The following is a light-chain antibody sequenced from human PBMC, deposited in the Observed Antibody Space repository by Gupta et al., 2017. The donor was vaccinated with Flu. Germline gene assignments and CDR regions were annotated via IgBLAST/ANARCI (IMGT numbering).Light chain of an antibody. Sequence: SDVGGYNYVSWYQQHPGKAPKLMIYEVSNRPSGVSNRFSGSKSGNTASLTISGLQAEDEADYYCSSYTSSSTPHVVFGGGTRLTVL. CDR1: SDVGGYNY. CDR2: EVS. CDR3: SSYTSSSTPHVV. V-gene: IGLV2-14*01. J-gene: IGLJ2*01.